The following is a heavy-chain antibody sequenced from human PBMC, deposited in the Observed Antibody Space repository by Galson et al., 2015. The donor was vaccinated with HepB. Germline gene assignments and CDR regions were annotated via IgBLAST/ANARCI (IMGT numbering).Heavy chain of an antibody. CDR2: IYPGDSDT. J-gene: IGHJ3*02. CDR3: AAVRYFDWLSVGFGAFDI. V-gene: IGHV5-51*03. CDR1: GYSFTSYW. Sequence: QSGAEVKKPGESLKISCKGSGYSFTSYWIGWVRQMPGKGLEWMGIIYPGDSDTRYSPSFQGQVTISADKSISTAYLQWSSLKASDTAMYYCAAVRYFDWLSVGFGAFDIWGQGTMVTVSS. D-gene: IGHD3-9*01.